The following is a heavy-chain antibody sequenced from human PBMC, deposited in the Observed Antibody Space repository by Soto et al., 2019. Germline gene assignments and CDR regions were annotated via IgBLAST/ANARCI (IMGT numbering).Heavy chain of an antibody. J-gene: IGHJ5*02. V-gene: IGHV6-1*01. D-gene: IGHD4-17*01. Sequence: SQTLSLTCAISGDSVSSNSAAWNWIRQSPSRGLEWLGRTYYRSKWYNDYAVSVKSRITINPDTSKNQFSLQLNSVTAADTAVYYCARNGVPRSYGDYLVWFDPWGQGTLVTVSS. CDR1: GDSVSSNSAA. CDR3: ARNGVPRSYGDYLVWFDP. CDR2: TYYRSKWYN.